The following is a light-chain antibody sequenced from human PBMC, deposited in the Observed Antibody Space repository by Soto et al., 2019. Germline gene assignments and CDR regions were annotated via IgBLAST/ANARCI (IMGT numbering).Light chain of an antibody. V-gene: IGKV3-15*01. CDR2: GAS. CDR1: QSVATN. J-gene: IGKJ5*01. Sequence: EIVVTQSPATLSVSPGERATLSCRASQSVATNLAWYQQKPGQAPRLLIYGASTRATGIPARFSGSGSGTEFTLTISSLQSEDFALYYCQQSNNWPTFGQGTRLEIK. CDR3: QQSNNWPT.